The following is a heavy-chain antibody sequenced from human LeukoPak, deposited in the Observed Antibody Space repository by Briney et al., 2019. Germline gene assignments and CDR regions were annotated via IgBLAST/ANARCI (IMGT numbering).Heavy chain of an antibody. CDR2: ISSSSSYI. V-gene: IGHV3-21*01. Sequence: PGGSLRLSCAASGFTFSSYSMNWVRPAPGKGLEWVSSISSSSSYIYYADSVKGRFTISRDNAKNSLYLQMNSLRAEDTAVYYCARNYYDFWSGYKWCDPWGQGTLVTVSS. CDR3: ARNYYDFWSGYKWCDP. J-gene: IGHJ5*02. CDR1: GFTFSSYS. D-gene: IGHD3-3*01.